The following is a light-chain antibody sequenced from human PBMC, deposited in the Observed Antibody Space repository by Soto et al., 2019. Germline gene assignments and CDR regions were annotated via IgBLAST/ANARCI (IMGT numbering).Light chain of an antibody. CDR3: QVWDSSSDQWV. J-gene: IGLJ3*02. CDR1: SIGTKS. V-gene: IGLV3-21*04. CDR2: YDN. Sequence: SYDLTQPPSVSVAPGKTAGITCGGNSIGTKSVQWYQQKPGQAPVLVIFYDNDRPSGIPERFSGSNSGNTATLTISRVEAGDEADYYCQVWDSSSDQWVFGGGTKLTVL.